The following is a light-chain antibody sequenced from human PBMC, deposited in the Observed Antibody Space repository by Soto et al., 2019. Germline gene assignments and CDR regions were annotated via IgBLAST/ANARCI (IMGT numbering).Light chain of an antibody. CDR1: QSISSY. Sequence: GDRVTITCRASQSISSYLNWYQQKPGKAPKLLIYKASSLESGVPSRFSGSGSGTEFTLTISSLQPDDFATYYCQQYNSYLYTFGQGTKVDIK. CDR2: KAS. J-gene: IGKJ2*01. V-gene: IGKV1-5*03. CDR3: QQYNSYLYT.